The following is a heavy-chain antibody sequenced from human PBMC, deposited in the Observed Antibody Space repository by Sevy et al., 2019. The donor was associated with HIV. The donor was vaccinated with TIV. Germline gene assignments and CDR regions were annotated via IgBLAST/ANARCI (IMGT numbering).Heavy chain of an antibody. CDR3: ARVLADDYIWGSHRPKYYFDF. J-gene: IGHJ4*02. CDR2: INHIGST. Sequence: SETLSLTCAVYGGSFSAYYWNWIRQPPGKGLEWIGEINHIGSTNYNPSLKSRVTMSVDTSKKQFSLKLSSMTAADTAVYYCARVLADDYIWGSHRPKYYFDFWGQGTLVTVSS. CDR1: GGSFSAYY. D-gene: IGHD3-16*02. V-gene: IGHV4-34*01.